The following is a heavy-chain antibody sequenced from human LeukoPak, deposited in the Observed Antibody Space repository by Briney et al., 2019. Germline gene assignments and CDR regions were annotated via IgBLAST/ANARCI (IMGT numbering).Heavy chain of an antibody. Sequence: PGGSLKLSCAASGFILNASAIYWVRQAPGKGLEWVGRIRSKDHAYATSYAASLKGRFTISRDDSKNMAYLQMNSLKIEDTAVYYCTSPIFSSIPSRPVDYWGQGTLVTVSS. CDR2: IRSKDHAYAT. D-gene: IGHD3-3*01. CDR1: GFILNASA. V-gene: IGHV3-73*01. J-gene: IGHJ4*02. CDR3: TSPIFSSIPSRPVDY.